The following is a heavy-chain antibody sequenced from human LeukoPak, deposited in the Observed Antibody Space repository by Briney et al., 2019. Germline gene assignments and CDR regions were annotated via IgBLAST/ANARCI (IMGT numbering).Heavy chain of an antibody. J-gene: IGHJ4*02. CDR3: ARDPDCSSTRCSESPFDY. CDR2: ISAYNGNT. CDR1: GYRFTSYG. D-gene: IGHD2-2*01. Sequence: ASVKVSCKPSGYRFTSYGISWVRQAPGQGLEWMAWISAYNGNTNYAQKFQGRVIMTTDTSTSTAYMELRSLRSDDTAAYYCARDPDCSSTRCSESPFDYWGQGTLVTVSS. V-gene: IGHV1-18*01.